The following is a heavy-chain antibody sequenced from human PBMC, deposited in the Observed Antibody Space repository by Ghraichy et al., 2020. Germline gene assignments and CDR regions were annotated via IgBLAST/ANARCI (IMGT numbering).Heavy chain of an antibody. Sequence: GGSLRLSCAASGFTFSSYGMHWVRQAPGKGLEWVAVIWYDGSNKYYADSVKGRFTISRDNSKNTLYLQMNSLRAEDTAVYYCAKERVTVTTEYYFDYWGQGTLVTVSS. CDR3: AKERVTVTTEYYFDY. V-gene: IGHV3-33*06. CDR1: GFTFSSYG. D-gene: IGHD4-17*01. CDR2: IWYDGSNK. J-gene: IGHJ4*02.